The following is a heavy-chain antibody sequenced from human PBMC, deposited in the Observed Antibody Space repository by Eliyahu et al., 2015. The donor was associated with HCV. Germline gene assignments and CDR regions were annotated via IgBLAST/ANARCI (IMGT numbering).Heavy chain of an antibody. CDR3: ARVDYGGNSFDS. CDR1: GDTFNSHA. D-gene: IGHD4-23*01. CDR2: IIPLLNII. Sequence: QVQLVQSGAEVKKPGSSVKVSCKASGDTFNSHAIXWVRQAPGQGLDWMGRIIPLLNIIHYPQKFQGRVTISADKSTSTAYMELSSLSSEDTALYYCARVDYGGNSFDSWGQGSLVTVSS. J-gene: IGHJ4*02. V-gene: IGHV1-69*04.